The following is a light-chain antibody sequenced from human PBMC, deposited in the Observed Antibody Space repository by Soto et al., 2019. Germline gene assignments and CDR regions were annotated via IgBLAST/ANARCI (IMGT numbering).Light chain of an antibody. V-gene: IGKV3-20*01. J-gene: IGKJ4*01. Sequence: EIVLTQSPGTLSLSPGERATLSCRASQSVSSSYLAWYQQKLGQAPRLLIYGASSRATGIPDRFSGSGSGTDFTLTISRLEPEDFAVYYRQQYGSSPLLTFGGGTKVEIK. CDR3: QQYGSSPLLT. CDR2: GAS. CDR1: QSVSSSY.